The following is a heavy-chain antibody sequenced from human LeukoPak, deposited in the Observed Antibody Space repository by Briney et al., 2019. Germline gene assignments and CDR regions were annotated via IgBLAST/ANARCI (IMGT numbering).Heavy chain of an antibody. D-gene: IGHD3-9*01. CDR3: ARKRRFFDWLGLRRPLDAFDI. Sequence: ESGPTLVNPTQTLTLTCTFSGFSLNTSGVGVGWIRQPPGKALEWLALISWNDDKPYSPSLKSRLTITKDTSKNQVVLTMTNMDPVDTATYYCARKRRFFDWLGLRRPLDAFDIWGQGTMVTVSS. CDR2: ISWNDDK. J-gene: IGHJ3*02. V-gene: IGHV2-5*01. CDR1: GFSLNTSGVG.